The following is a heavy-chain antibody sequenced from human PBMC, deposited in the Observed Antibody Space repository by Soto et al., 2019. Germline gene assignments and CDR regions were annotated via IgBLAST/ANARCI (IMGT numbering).Heavy chain of an antibody. V-gene: IGHV3-48*03. CDR3: ARVGVMAMISY. CDR2: ISSSGSTI. CDR1: GFTFSSYE. J-gene: IGHJ4*02. Sequence: SGGSLRLSCAASGFTFSSYEMNWVRQAPGKGLEWVSYISSSGSTIYYADSVKGRFTISRDNAKNSLYLQMNSLRAEDTAVYYCARVGVMAMISYWGQGTLVTV. D-gene: IGHD5-12*01.